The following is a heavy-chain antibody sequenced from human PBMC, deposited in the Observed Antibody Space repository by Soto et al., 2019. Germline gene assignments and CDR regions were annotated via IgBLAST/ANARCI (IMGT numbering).Heavy chain of an antibody. V-gene: IGHV3-30*18. D-gene: IGHD3-22*01. CDR3: AKDTYYHDSSGYYIFDY. J-gene: IGHJ4*02. Sequence: HLGGSLRLSCAASGLTFSSYGMHWVRQAPGKGPEWVAAISYDGSNKNYADSVKGRFTISRDNSKNTVYLQMNSLRAEDTAVYYCAKDTYYHDSSGYYIFDYWGQGTLVTVSS. CDR1: GLTFSSYG. CDR2: ISYDGSNK.